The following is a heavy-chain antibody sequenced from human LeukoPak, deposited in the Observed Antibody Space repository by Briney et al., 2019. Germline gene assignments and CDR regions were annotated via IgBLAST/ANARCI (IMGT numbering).Heavy chain of an antibody. J-gene: IGHJ4*02. CDR2: IYHSGST. V-gene: IGHV4-59*12. Sequence: KASETLSLTCTVSGGSISSYYWSWIRQPPGKGLEWIGYIYHSGSTYYNPSLKSRVTISVDRSKDQFSLKLSSVTAADTAVYYCARALHYYDSSGYGYWGQGTLVTVSS. D-gene: IGHD3-22*01. CDR1: GGSISSYY. CDR3: ARALHYYDSSGYGY.